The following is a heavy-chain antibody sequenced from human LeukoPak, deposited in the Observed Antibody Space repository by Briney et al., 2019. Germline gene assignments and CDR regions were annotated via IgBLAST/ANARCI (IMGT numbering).Heavy chain of an antibody. CDR3: AKDGDDCIDY. CDR1: GFTFNRRG. J-gene: IGHJ4*02. Sequence: GGSLRLSCAASGFTFNRRGMHWVRQAPGKGLEWVAFIRYDGGENFYADFAKGRFTISRDNSKNTFSLQLNTLRAEDTALYYCAKDGDDCIDYWGPGTLVTVAS. CDR2: IRYDGGEN. D-gene: IGHD2-21*01. V-gene: IGHV3-30*02.